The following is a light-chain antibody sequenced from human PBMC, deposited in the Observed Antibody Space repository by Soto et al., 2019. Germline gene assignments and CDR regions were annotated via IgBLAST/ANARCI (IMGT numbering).Light chain of an antibody. CDR2: EVS. V-gene: IGLV2-14*01. J-gene: IGLJ1*01. Sequence: HSVLTQAASVSGSPGQSITISCTGTRSDVGGYNYVSWYQQHPGKAPKLMIYEVSNRPSGVSNRFSGSKSGNTASLTISGLQAEDEADYYCSSYTSSSTAYVFGTGTKVTVL. CDR3: SSYTSSSTAYV. CDR1: RSDVGGYNY.